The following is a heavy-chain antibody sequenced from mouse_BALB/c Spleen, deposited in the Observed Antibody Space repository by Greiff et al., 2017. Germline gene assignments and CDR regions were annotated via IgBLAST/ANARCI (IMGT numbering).Heavy chain of an antibody. CDR1: GYTFTSYY. CDR3: TRDAMDY. Sequence: QVHVKQSGAELVKPGASVKLSCKASGYTFTSYYMYWVKQRPGQGLEWIGEINPSNGGTNFNEKFKSKATLTVDKSSSTAYMQLSSLTSEDSAVYYCTRDAMDYWGQGTSVTVSS. J-gene: IGHJ4*01. V-gene: IGHV1S81*02. CDR2: INPSNGGT.